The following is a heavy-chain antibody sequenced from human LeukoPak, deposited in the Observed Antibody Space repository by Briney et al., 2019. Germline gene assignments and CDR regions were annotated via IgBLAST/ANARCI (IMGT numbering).Heavy chain of an antibody. D-gene: IGHD3-22*01. V-gene: IGHV3-48*03. J-gene: IGHJ3*02. CDR1: GFTFSGYE. Sequence: GGSLRLSCAASGFTFSGYEMNWVRQAPGKGLEWVSYISISGTNMLYADSVKGRFTISRDNSRTSLYLQMSSLRAEDTAVYYCARGGGSAYHYNAFDIWGLGTMGTVSS. CDR2: ISISGTNM. CDR3: ARGGGSAYHYNAFDI.